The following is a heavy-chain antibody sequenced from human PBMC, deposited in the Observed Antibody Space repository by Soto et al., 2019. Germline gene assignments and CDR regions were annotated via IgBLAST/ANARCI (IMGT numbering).Heavy chain of an antibody. CDR3: ARGIRARRFYEWGSGYSNRYYFDY. J-gene: IGHJ4*02. CDR1: GYTFTGYY. Sequence: ASVKVSCKASGYTFTGYYMHWVRQAPGQGLEWMGWINPNSGGTNYAQKFQGWVTMTRDTSISTAYMELSRLRSDDTAVYYCARGIRARRFYEWGSGYSNRYYFDYWGQGTMVTVAS. V-gene: IGHV1-2*04. CDR2: INPNSGGT. D-gene: IGHD3-3*01.